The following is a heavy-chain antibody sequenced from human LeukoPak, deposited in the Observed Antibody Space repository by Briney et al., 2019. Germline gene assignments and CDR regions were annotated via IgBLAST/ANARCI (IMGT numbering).Heavy chain of an antibody. Sequence: GESPQISFQGSGYSFTNYWIGWVRQMPGKSLEWMGIIYPGDSGTRYSPSFQGQVTISADKSISTPYLQWSSLKASDTAMYYCARQSVTHADYWGQGTLVTVSS. CDR1: GYSFTNYW. CDR3: ARQSVTHADY. D-gene: IGHD4-17*01. CDR2: IYPGDSGT. J-gene: IGHJ4*02. V-gene: IGHV5-51*01.